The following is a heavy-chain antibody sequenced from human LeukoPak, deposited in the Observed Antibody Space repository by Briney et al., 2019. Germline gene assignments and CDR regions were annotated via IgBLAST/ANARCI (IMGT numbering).Heavy chain of an antibody. V-gene: IGHV1-8*01. CDR1: GYTFTSYD. J-gene: IGHJ6*04. D-gene: IGHD3-9*01. Sequence: ASVKVSCKASGYTFTSYDINWVRQAAGQGLEWMGWMNPNSGNTGYAQKFQGRVTMTRNTSLSTAYMELSSLRSEATAVYYCARSGQIRYFDWLLYPMDVWGKGTAVTVSS. CDR3: ARSGQIRYFDWLLYPMDV. CDR2: MNPNSGNT.